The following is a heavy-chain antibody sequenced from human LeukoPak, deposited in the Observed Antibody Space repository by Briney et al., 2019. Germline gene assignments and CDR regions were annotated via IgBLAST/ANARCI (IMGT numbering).Heavy chain of an antibody. CDR3: ARTDYGDSHWYFDL. V-gene: IGHV3-33*01. D-gene: IGHD4-17*01. J-gene: IGHJ2*01. CDR2: IWYDGSNK. CDR1: GFTFSSYG. Sequence: GRSLRLSCAASGFTFSSYGMHWVRQAPGKGLEWVAVIWYDGSNKYYADSVKGRFTISRDNSKNTLYLQMNSLRAEDTAVYYCARTDYGDSHWYFDLWGRGTLVIVSS.